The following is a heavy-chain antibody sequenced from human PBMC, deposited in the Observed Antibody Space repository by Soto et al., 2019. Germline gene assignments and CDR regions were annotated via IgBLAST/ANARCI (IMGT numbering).Heavy chain of an antibody. Sequence: PGGSLRLSCAASGFTFSSYGMHWARQAPGKGLEWVAVISYDGSNKYYADSVKGRFTISRDNSKNTLYLQMNSLRAEDTAVYYCAKDKLILTSAIYYYYGMDVWGQGTTVTVSS. V-gene: IGHV3-30*18. CDR3: AKDKLILTSAIYYYYGMDV. D-gene: IGHD2-15*01. CDR1: GFTFSSYG. J-gene: IGHJ6*02. CDR2: ISYDGSNK.